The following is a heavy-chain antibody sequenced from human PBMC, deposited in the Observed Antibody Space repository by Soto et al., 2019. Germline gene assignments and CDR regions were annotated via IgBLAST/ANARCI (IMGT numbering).Heavy chain of an antibody. J-gene: IGHJ5*02. CDR2: ISPIFGTA. D-gene: IGHD3-22*01. V-gene: IGHV1-69*01. CDR3: ARKEYDSSGYGTTRFAP. Sequence: QVKMVQSGAEVKKPGSSVKVSCKASGGTFSCYAISWVRQAHGHGLELMGGISPIFGTATYAQKFQGRVTITADESTSIADMELSSLITEDTAVYYCARKEYDSSGYGTTRFAPWGQGTLVTVST. CDR1: GGTFSCYA.